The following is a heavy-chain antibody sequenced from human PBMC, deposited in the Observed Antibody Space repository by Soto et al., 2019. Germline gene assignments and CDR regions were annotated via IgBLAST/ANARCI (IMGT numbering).Heavy chain of an antibody. CDR1: GGSFRGFY. J-gene: IGHJ4*01. Sequence: QVQLQQWGAGLLKPSETLSLTCGVYGGSFRGFYWSWVRQPPGKGLEWIGEIHHSGSTNYNPSPKRRVTISLDTPKNQFSLKLSIVTAADTAVYFCERGETVAPDYWGEGTLVAVSS. CDR3: ERGETVAPDY. CDR2: IHHSGST. V-gene: IGHV4-34*01.